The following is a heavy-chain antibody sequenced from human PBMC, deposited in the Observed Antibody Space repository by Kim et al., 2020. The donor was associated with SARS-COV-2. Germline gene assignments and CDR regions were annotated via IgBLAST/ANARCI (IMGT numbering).Heavy chain of an antibody. Sequence: GGSLRLSCAASGFTFSSYGMHWVRQAPGKGLEWVAVISYDGSNKYYADSVKGRFTISRDNSKNTLYLQMNSLRAEDTAVYYCAKEYSSSWYDYYYYYGM. CDR3: AKEYSSSWYDYYYYYGM. D-gene: IGHD6-13*01. J-gene: IGHJ6*01. CDR2: ISYDGSNK. CDR1: GFTFSSYG. V-gene: IGHV3-30*18.